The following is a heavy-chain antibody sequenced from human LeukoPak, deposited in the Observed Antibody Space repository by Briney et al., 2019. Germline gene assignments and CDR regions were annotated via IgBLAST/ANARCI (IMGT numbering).Heavy chain of an antibody. CDR1: GFTFSIHA. CDR3: AKMYSSAWSDWYFDL. J-gene: IGHJ2*01. Sequence: PGGSLRLTCVASGFTFSIHAMSWVPQAPGQGLEWVSSISSTGGSTYYAEAVKGRFTISRDNSKNTLFLQMNSLRAEDPAVYYCAKMYSSAWSDWYFDLWGRGTLVTVSS. CDR2: ISSTGGST. D-gene: IGHD6-13*01. V-gene: IGHV3-23*01.